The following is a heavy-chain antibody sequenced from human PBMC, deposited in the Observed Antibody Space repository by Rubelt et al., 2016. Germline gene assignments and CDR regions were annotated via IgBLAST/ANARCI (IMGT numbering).Heavy chain of an antibody. CDR3: ASRWGSSGWYFDY. V-gene: IGHV3-23*01. Sequence: YYIDSVKGRFTISRDNSKNTLYLQMNSLRAEDTAVYYCASRWGSSGWYFDYWGQGTLVTVSS. D-gene: IGHD6-19*01. J-gene: IGHJ4*02.